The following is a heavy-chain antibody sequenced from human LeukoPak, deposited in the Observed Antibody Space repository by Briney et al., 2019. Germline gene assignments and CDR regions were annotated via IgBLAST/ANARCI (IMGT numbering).Heavy chain of an antibody. CDR2: INPNSGGT. Sequence: GASVKVSCKASGYTFTGYYMHWVRQAPGQGLERMGWINPNSGGTNYAQKFQGRVTMTRDTSISTAYMELSRLRSDDTAVYYRARDGGGRELLLLLFDYWGQGTLVTVSS. V-gene: IGHV1-2*02. D-gene: IGHD1-26*01. CDR1: GYTFTGYY. CDR3: ARDGGGRELLLLLFDY. J-gene: IGHJ4*02.